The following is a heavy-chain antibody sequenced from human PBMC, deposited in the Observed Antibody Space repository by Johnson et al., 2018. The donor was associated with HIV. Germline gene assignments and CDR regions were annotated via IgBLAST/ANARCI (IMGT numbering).Heavy chain of an antibody. CDR3: AKAYSSSWYGLDAFDI. D-gene: IGHD6-13*01. V-gene: IGHV3-9*01. CDR2: ISWNSGSI. CDR1: GFTFDDYA. Sequence: VQLVESGGGLVQPGRSLRLSCAASGFTFDDYAMHWVRQAPGKGLEWVSGISWNSGSIGYADSVKGRFTISRDNAKNSLYLQMNSLRAEDTALYYCAKAYSSSWYGLDAFDIWGHGTMVTVSS. J-gene: IGHJ3*02.